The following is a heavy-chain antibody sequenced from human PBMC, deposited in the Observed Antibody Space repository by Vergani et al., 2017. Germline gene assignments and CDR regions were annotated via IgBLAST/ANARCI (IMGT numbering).Heavy chain of an antibody. Sequence: QVQLVQSGAEVKKPGASVKVSCKASGYTFTSYGISWVRQAPGQGLEWMGWINTGNGNTKYSQKFQGRVTITRDTSASTAYMELSSLRSEETAVYYCARDFVLLWFGELRGGFDPWGQGTLVTVSS. V-gene: IGHV1-18*01. CDR3: ARDFVLLWFGELRGGFDP. J-gene: IGHJ5*02. D-gene: IGHD3-10*01. CDR1: GYTFTSYG. CDR2: INTGNGNT.